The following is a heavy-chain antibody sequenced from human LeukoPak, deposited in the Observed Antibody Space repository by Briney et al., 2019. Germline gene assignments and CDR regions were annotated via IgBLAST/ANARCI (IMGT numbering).Heavy chain of an antibody. CDR1: GGTFSSYA. CDR2: IIPIFGTA. V-gene: IGHV1-69*13. Sequence: AASVKVSCKASGGTFSSYAISWVRQAPGQGLEWMGGIIPIFGTANYAQKFQGRVTITADESTSTAYMELSSLRSEDTAVYYCSASYGSGSYYGMDAWGQGTLVTVSS. D-gene: IGHD3-10*01. J-gene: IGHJ5*02. CDR3: SASYGSGSYYGMDA.